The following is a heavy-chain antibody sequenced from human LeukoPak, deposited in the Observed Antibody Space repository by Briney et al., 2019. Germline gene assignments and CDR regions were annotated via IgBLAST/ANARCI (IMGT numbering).Heavy chain of an antibody. J-gene: IGHJ4*02. CDR3: AKDKWELRGPNFDY. D-gene: IGHD1-26*01. CDR2: IRYDGSNK. CDR1: GFTFSSHG. V-gene: IGHV3-30*02. Sequence: GGSLRLSCAASGFTFSSHGMHWVRQAPGKGLEWVAFIRYDGSNKYYADSVKGRFTISRDNSKNTLYLQMNSLRAEDTAVYYCAKDKWELRGPNFDYWGQGTLVTVSS.